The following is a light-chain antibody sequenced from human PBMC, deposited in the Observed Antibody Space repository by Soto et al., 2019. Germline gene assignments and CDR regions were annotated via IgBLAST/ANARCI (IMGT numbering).Light chain of an antibody. CDR3: TSHGGANKFYV. V-gene: IGLV2-8*01. CDR1: SSDVGAYNF. Sequence: QPALTQPPSASGSPGQSVTISCTGTSSDVGAYNFVSWYQQHPGKAPKLLIHEVNRRPSGVPDRFSASKSGNTATLTVSGLQAEDEADYYCTSHGGANKFYVFGTGTKVTVL. CDR2: EVN. J-gene: IGLJ1*01.